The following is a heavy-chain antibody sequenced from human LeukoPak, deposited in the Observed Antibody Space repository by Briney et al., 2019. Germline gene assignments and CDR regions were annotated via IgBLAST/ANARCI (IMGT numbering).Heavy chain of an antibody. Sequence: GGSLRLSCAASGFTFSSYEMNWVRQAPGKGLEWVSYISSSGSTIYYADSVKGRFTISRDNAKNSLYLQMNCLRAEDTAVYYCARIRYNWNFDYWGQGTLVTVSS. CDR1: GFTFSSYE. CDR2: ISSSGSTI. V-gene: IGHV3-48*03. CDR3: ARIRYNWNFDY. D-gene: IGHD1-20*01. J-gene: IGHJ4*02.